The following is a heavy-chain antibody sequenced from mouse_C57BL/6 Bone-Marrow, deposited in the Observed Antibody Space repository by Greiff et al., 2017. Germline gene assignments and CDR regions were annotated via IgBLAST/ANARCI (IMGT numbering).Heavy chain of an antibody. CDR1: GFTFTAYY. CDR2: IRNKANGYTT. Sequence: EVQVVESGGGLVQPGGSLSLSCAASGFTFTAYYMSWVRQPPGKALEWLGFIRNKANGYTTEYSASVKGRFTISRDNSQSFLYLPMNALRAEDSATYYCARYGKLDPGFAYWGQGTLVTVSA. V-gene: IGHV7-3*01. CDR3: ARYGKLDPGFAY. J-gene: IGHJ3*01.